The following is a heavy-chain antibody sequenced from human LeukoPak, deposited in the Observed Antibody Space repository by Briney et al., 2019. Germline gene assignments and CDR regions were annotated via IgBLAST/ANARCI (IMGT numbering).Heavy chain of an antibody. J-gene: IGHJ5*02. D-gene: IGHD3-10*01. V-gene: IGHV4-59*12. Sequence: SETLSLTCTVSGGSISSYYWSWIRQPPGKGLEWIGYIYYSGSTNYNPSLKSRVTISVDTSKNQFSLKLSSVTAADTAVYYCARSPTFSGSYYTPGNWFDPWGQGTLVTVSS. CDR3: ARSPTFSGSYYTPGNWFDP. CDR1: GGSISSYY. CDR2: IYYSGST.